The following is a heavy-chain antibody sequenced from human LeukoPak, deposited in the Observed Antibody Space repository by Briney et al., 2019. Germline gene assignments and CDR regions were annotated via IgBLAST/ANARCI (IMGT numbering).Heavy chain of an antibody. CDR1: GFTLTGNP. J-gene: IGHJ4*02. D-gene: IGHD6-13*01. CDR2: ISGSGGST. V-gene: IGHV3-23*01. CDR3: AKDLSSSWYHFDY. Sequence: GGSLRLSCAASGFTLTGNPIAWFPQPPGKGLNWSSAISGSGGSTYYADSVKGRFTISRDNSKNTLYLQMNSLRAEDTAEYYCAKDLSSSWYHFDYWGQGTLVTASS.